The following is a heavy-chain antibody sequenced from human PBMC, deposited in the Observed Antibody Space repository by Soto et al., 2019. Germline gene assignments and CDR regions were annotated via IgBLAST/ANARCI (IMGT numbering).Heavy chain of an antibody. Sequence: EVQLLESGGGLVQPGGSLRLSCAASGSTSSSYAMSWIRQAPGKGLEWVSTISGSGHSTYYADSVKGRFTISRDNSKNTLYLQMNSLRAEDTAVYYCAKVIGTLIVVLIDAFDVWGQGTLVTVYS. CDR3: AKVIGTLIVVLIDAFDV. CDR1: GSTSSSYA. J-gene: IGHJ3*01. CDR2: ISGSGHST. V-gene: IGHV3-23*01. D-gene: IGHD3-22*01.